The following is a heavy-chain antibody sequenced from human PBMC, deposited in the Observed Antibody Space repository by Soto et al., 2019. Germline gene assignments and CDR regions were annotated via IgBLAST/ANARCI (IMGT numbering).Heavy chain of an antibody. V-gene: IGHV3-30*04. Sequence: GGSLRLSCVASGFTFSSYAMHRVRQPPGKGLEWVAAVAFDGKTTLSADSVRGRFTISRDNSKSTVFLEMTGLTRDDTATYFCARGGRYCSTSGCPTTWFYPWGQGTQVTVSS. CDR1: GFTFSSYA. D-gene: IGHD2-15*01. CDR2: VAFDGKTT. J-gene: IGHJ5*02. CDR3: ARGGRYCSTSGCPTTWFYP.